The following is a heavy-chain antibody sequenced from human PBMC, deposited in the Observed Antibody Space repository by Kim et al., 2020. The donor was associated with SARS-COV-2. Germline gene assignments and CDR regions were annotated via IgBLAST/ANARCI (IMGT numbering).Heavy chain of an antibody. Sequence: SETLSLTCTVSGGSISSSSYYWGWIRQPPGKGLEWIGSIYYSGSTYYNPSLKSRVTISVDTSKNQFSLKLSSVTAADTAVYYCASLIAVAGPVHYWGQGTLVTVSS. CDR3: ASLIAVAGPVHY. D-gene: IGHD6-19*01. V-gene: IGHV4-39*01. J-gene: IGHJ4*02. CDR2: IYYSGST. CDR1: GGSISSSSYY.